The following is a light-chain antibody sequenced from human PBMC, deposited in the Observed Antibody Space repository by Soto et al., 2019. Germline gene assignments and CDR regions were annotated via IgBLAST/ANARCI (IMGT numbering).Light chain of an antibody. CDR2: AAS. J-gene: IGKJ5*01. CDR3: QQLFDSPIT. V-gene: IGKV1-9*01. Sequence: DIQMTQSPSTLSASVGDRVTIICRASQVISTSLAWYQVKPGKAPKLLIYAASTLESGVPSRFSATVSGTEFSLTITSLQPEDFATYYCQQLFDSPITFGQGTRLEIK. CDR1: QVISTS.